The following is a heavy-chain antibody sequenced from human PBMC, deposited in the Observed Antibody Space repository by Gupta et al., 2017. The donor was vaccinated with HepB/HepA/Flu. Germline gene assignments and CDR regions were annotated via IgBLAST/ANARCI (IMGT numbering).Heavy chain of an antibody. J-gene: IGHJ4*02. CDR1: GFIFSDSW. CDR2: IKPDGSDK. Sequence: EVHLVESGGGLVQPGGSLRLSCAASGFIFSDSWMDWVRQAPGKGLEWVANIKPDGSDKNYVDSVKGRFTISRDNAKNSMYLHMNTLRVEDTAVYYCVREVYWNHEFWGQGNMVTVSS. D-gene: IGHD1-1*01. CDR3: VREVYWNHEF. V-gene: IGHV3-7*01.